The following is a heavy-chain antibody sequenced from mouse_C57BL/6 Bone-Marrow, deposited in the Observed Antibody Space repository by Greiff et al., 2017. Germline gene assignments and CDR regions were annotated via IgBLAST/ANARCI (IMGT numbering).Heavy chain of an antibody. V-gene: IGHV5-9-1*02. Sequence: EVKLEESGEGLVKPGGSLKLSCAASGFTFSSYAMSWVRQTPEKRLEWVAYISSGGDYIYYADTVKGRFTISRDNARNTLYLQMSSLKSEDTAMYYCTRERDYPRYFDVWGTGTTVTVSS. CDR1: GFTFSSYA. J-gene: IGHJ1*03. CDR2: ISSGGDYI. CDR3: TRERDYPRYFDV. D-gene: IGHD2-4*01.